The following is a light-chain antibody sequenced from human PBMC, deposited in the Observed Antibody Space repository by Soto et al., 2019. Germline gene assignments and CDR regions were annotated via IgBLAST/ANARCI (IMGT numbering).Light chain of an antibody. Sequence: QSALTQPASVSGSPGQSITISCTGTSSDVGAYNYVSWYQQHPGKAPKLMICEVSNRPSGVSNRFSGSKSGNTASLTISGLQPEDEADYYCISFTTSSTLVFGGGTQLTVL. CDR2: EVS. CDR1: SSDVGAYNY. CDR3: ISFTTSSTLV. J-gene: IGLJ2*01. V-gene: IGLV2-14*01.